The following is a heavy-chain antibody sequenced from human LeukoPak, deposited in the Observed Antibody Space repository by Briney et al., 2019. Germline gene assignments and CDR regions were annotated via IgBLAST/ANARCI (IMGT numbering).Heavy chain of an antibody. CDR2: IYYSGST. CDR1: GGSISSSSYY. Sequence: PSETLSLTCTVSGGSISSSSYYWGWIRQPPGKGLEWIGSIYYSGSTCYNPSLKSRVTISVDTSKNQFSLKLSSVTAADTAVYYCASPYYYDSSGVPGAFDIWGQGTMVTVSS. CDR3: ASPYYYDSSGVPGAFDI. J-gene: IGHJ3*02. V-gene: IGHV4-39*01. D-gene: IGHD3-22*01.